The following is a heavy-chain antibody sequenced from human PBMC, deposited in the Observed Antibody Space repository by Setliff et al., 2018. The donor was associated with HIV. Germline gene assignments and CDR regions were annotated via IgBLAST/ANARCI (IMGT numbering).Heavy chain of an antibody. V-gene: IGHV4-31*02. D-gene: IGHD3-10*01. CDR3: ARTKGGSKHGSFWDS. CDR1: GDSINTDGLY. CDR2: IHYNGIT. J-gene: IGHJ5*02. Sequence: SETLSLTCTVSGDSINTDGLYWTWIRQHPATGLEWIGYIHYNGITYYNPSLESRVSISVDLSKNQFSWNLNSVTVADTAVYYWARTKGGSKHGSFWDSWGQGILVTVSS.